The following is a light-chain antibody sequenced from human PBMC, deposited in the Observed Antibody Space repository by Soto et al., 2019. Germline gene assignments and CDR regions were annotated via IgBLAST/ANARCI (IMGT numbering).Light chain of an antibody. V-gene: IGKV3-20*01. CDR2: GAS. Sequence: EILLTQSPGTLSLSPVERATLSCRASQSVRNSYLAWYQQKPGQAPRLLIYGASGRATGIPDRFSGSGSGTDFTLTISRLEPEDFAVYYCQQYGSSPYTFGQGTQLEI. J-gene: IGKJ2*01. CDR3: QQYGSSPYT. CDR1: QSVRNSY.